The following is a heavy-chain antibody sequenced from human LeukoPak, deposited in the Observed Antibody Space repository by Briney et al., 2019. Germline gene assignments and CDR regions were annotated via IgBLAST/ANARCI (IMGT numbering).Heavy chain of an antibody. D-gene: IGHD1-1*01. CDR1: GGSISSYY. CDR3: ARDVGYNLSGYYYYYGMDV. J-gene: IGHJ6*02. V-gene: IGHV4-4*07. CDR2: IYTSGST. Sequence: SETLSLTCTVSGGSISSYYWSWIRQPAGKGLEWIGRIYTSGSTNYNPSLKSRVTISVDTSKNQFSLKLSSVTAADTAVYYCARDVGYNLSGYYYYYGMDVWGQGTTVTVSS.